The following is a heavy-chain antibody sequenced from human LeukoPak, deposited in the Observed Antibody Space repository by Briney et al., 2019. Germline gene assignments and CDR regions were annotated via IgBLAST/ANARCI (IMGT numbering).Heavy chain of an antibody. Sequence: GGSLRLSCAASGFTFSSNYMSWVRQAPGKGLEWVSVIYSGGRTYYADSVKGRCTISRDNSKNTLYLQMNSLRAEDTAVYYCARGAAAEKIFDYWGQGTLVTVSS. V-gene: IGHV3-66*02. CDR2: IYSGGRT. D-gene: IGHD6-13*01. CDR3: ARGAAAEKIFDY. J-gene: IGHJ4*02. CDR1: GFTFSSNY.